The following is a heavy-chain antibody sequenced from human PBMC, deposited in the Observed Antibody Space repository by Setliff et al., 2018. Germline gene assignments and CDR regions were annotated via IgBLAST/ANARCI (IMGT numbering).Heavy chain of an antibody. J-gene: IGHJ4*02. CDR3: ARINFYVSSGYYYAPDY. Sequence: GASVKVSCKTSGYTFINYGITWVRQAPGQGLEWMGWINNYSFKTNYPQKFLGRVTVTTDTSTGTAYMELGSLTSDDTAIYYCARINFYVSSGYYYAPDYWGPGTLVTVSS. D-gene: IGHD3-22*01. CDR2: INNYSFKT. V-gene: IGHV1-18*01. CDR1: GYTFINYG.